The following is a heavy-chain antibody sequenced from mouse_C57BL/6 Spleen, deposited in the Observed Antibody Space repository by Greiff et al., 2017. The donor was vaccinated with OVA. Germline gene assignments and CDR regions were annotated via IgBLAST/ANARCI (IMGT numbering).Heavy chain of an antibody. D-gene: IGHD1-1*01. CDR3: ARSGYYGSSYFDY. V-gene: IGHV1-54*01. CDR2: INPGSGGT. J-gene: IGHJ2*01. CDR1: GYAFTNYL. Sequence: VQGVESGAELVRPGTSVKVSCKASGYAFTNYLIEWVKQRPGQGLEWIGVINPGSGGTNYNEKFKGKATLTADKSSSTAYMQLSSLTSEDSAVYFCARSGYYGSSYFDYWGQGTTLTVSS.